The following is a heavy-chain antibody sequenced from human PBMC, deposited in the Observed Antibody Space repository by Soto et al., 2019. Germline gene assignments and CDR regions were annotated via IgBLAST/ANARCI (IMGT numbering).Heavy chain of an antibody. Sequence: ASVKVSCKASGYTFTSYGISWVRQAPGQGLEWVGWISAYNGNTNYAQKLQGRVTMTTDTSTSTAYMELRSLRSDDTAVYYCARETTVTRSFDYWGQGTLDTVSS. D-gene: IGHD4-17*01. J-gene: IGHJ4*02. V-gene: IGHV1-18*01. CDR2: ISAYNGNT. CDR1: GYTFTSYG. CDR3: ARETTVTRSFDY.